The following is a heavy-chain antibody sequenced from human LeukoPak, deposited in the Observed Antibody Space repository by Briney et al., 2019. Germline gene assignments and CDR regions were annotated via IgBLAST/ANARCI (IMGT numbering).Heavy chain of an antibody. Sequence: GGSLRLSCAASGFSFSRQWMSWVRQAPGKGLEWVANINPDGSDKYYVDSVKGRFTISRDNAKSSLYLQMNSLRAEDTAVYYCAKLPYGDYNHHWGQGTLVTVSS. J-gene: IGHJ5*02. CDR1: GFSFSRQW. V-gene: IGHV3-7*05. CDR3: AKLPYGDYNHH. CDR2: INPDGSDK. D-gene: IGHD4-17*01.